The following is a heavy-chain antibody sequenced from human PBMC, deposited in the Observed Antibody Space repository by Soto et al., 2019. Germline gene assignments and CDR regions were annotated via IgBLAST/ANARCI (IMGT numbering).Heavy chain of an antibody. CDR2: ISAYNGNT. CDR3: AREVVSEYSSSALFDY. Sequence: ASVKVSCKASGYTFTSYGISWVRQAPGQGLEWMGWISAYNGNTNYAQKLQGRVTMTTDTSTTTAYMELRSLRSDDTAVYYCAREVVSEYSSSALFDYWGQGTLVTVYS. V-gene: IGHV1-18*01. J-gene: IGHJ4*02. CDR1: GYTFTSYG. D-gene: IGHD6-6*01.